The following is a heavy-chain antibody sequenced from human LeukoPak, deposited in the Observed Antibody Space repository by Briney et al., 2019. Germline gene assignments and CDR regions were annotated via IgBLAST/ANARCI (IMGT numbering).Heavy chain of an antibody. CDR1: GFTFSDYY. D-gene: IGHD3-22*01. Sequence: GGSLRLSCAASGFTFSDYYMSWIRQAPGKGLEWVAFIRYDGSNKYYADSVKGRFTISRDNSKNTLYLQMNSLRAEDTAVYYCAKDGHKSYYYDSSGYYYFYFQHWGQGTLVTVSS. CDR2: IRYDGSNK. V-gene: IGHV3-30*02. CDR3: AKDGHKSYYYDSSGYYYFYFQH. J-gene: IGHJ1*01.